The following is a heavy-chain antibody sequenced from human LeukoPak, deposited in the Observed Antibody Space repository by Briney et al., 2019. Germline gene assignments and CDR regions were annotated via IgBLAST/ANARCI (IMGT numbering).Heavy chain of an antibody. CDR3: AKDMSYGRPIRDVY. Sequence: TGGSLRLSCAASGFTFSSYGMHWVCQAPGKGLEWVAFIRYDGSNKYYADSVKGRFTISRDNSKNTLYLQMNSLRAEDTAVYYCAKDMSYGRPIRDVYWGEGNLVTVSS. V-gene: IGHV3-30*02. CDR2: IRYDGSNK. J-gene: IGHJ4*02. D-gene: IGHD3-10*01. CDR1: GFTFSSYG.